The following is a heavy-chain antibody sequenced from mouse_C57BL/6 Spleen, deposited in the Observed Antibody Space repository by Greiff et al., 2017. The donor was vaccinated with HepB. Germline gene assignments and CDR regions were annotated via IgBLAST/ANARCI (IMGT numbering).Heavy chain of an antibody. Sequence: EVQVVESGPGLVKPSQSLSLTCSVTGYSITSGYYWNWIRQFPGNKLEWMGYISYDGSNNYNPSLKNRISITRDTSKNQFFLKLNSVTTEDTATYYCARSLRSSYAMDYWGQGTSVTVSS. V-gene: IGHV3-6*01. CDR1: GYSITSGYY. D-gene: IGHD1-1*01. J-gene: IGHJ4*01. CDR2: ISYDGSN. CDR3: ARSLRSSYAMDY.